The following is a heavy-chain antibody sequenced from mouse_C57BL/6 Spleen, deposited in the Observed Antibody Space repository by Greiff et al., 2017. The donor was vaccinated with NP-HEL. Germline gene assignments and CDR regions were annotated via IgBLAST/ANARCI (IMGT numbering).Heavy chain of an antibody. J-gene: IGHJ4*01. D-gene: IGHD4-1*01. V-gene: IGHV1-80*01. CDR3: AREEETGTSGYYAMDY. Sequence: QVQLQQSGAELVKPGASVKISCKASGYAFSSYWMNWVKQRPGKGLEWIGQIYPGDGDTNYNGKFKGKATLTADKSSSTAYMQLSSLTSEDSAVYFCAREEETGTSGYYAMDYWGQGTSVTVSS. CDR1: GYAFSSYW. CDR2: IYPGDGDT.